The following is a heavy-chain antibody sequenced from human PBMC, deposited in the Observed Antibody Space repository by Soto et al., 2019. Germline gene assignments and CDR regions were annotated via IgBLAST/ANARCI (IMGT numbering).Heavy chain of an antibody. V-gene: IGHV4-59*01. J-gene: IGHJ5*02. Sequence: PSETLSLTCTFSGGSISSYYWSLIRQPPGKGLEWIGYIYYSGSTNYNPSLKSRVTISVDTSKNQFSLKLSSVTAADTAVYYCARGAMVRGVTRAPYNWFDPWGQGTLVTVSS. CDR1: GGSISSYY. CDR2: IYYSGST. CDR3: ARGAMVRGVTRAPYNWFDP. D-gene: IGHD3-10*01.